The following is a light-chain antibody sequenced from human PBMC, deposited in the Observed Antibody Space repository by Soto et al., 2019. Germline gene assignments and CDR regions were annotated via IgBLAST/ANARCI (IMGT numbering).Light chain of an antibody. CDR2: EVS. J-gene: IGLJ1*01. Sequence: QSALTQPASVSGSPGQSIDISCTGTSSDVGAYDFVSWYQQHPDKAPKLLIYEVSNRPSGVSDRFSGSKSVNTATLTISGLQAEDEADYYCSSHTTSNTRVFGTGTKVTVL. CDR3: SSHTTSNTRV. CDR1: SSDVGAYDF. V-gene: IGLV2-14*03.